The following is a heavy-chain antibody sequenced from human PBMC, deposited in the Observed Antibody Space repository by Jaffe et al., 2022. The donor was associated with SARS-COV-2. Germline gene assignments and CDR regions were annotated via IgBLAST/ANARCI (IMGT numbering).Heavy chain of an antibody. J-gene: IGHJ4*02. Sequence: QVQLQESGPGLVKPSETLSLTCTVSGGSISSYYWSWIRQPPGKGLEWIGYIYYSGSTNYNPSLKSRVTISVDTSKNQFSLKLSSVTAADTAVYYCARHMDGSGYYYDYWGQGTLVTVSS. CDR3: ARHMDGSGYYYDY. CDR2: IYYSGST. D-gene: IGHD3-22*01. CDR1: GGSISSYY. V-gene: IGHV4-59*01.